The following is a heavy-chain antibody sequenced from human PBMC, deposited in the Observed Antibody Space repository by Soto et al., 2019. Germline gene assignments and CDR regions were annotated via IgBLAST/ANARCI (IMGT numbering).Heavy chain of an antibody. CDR1: GYSFTSYF. D-gene: IGHD2-15*01. CDR3: ARDSCSGGSCYVNWLDP. V-gene: IGHV1-3*01. J-gene: IGHJ5*02. Sequence: DSVKVSCKASGYSFTSYFMQWVRQAPGQRLEWVGWINAGNGKTRYSEKVQGRVTITRDTSATTAYMELSSLRSEDTAVYYCARDSCSGGSCYVNWLDPWGQGTLVTVSS. CDR2: INAGNGKT.